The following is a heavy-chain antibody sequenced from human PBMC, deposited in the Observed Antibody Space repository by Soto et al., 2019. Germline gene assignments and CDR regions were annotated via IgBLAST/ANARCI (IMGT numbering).Heavy chain of an antibody. CDR3: ARGVAGPLHWFDP. CDR2: INAGNGNT. CDR1: GYTFTSYA. J-gene: IGHJ5*02. V-gene: IGHV1-3*01. D-gene: IGHD6-19*01. Sequence: ASVKVSCKASGYTFTSYAMHWVRQAPGQRFDWMGWINAGNGNTKYSQKFQGRVTITRDTSASTAYMELSSLRSEDTAVYYCARGVAGPLHWFDPWGQGTLVTVSS.